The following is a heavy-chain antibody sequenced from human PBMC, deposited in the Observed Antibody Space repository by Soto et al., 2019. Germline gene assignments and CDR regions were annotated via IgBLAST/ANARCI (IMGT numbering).Heavy chain of an antibody. J-gene: IGHJ6*02. CDR3: SIEWFYSGSGTYSPPRYYGMDV. CDR2: ISDYNGNT. V-gene: IGHV1-18*01. D-gene: IGHD3-10*01. Sequence: ASVKVSCKASGYTFSNYGISWVRQAPGQGLEWMGWISDYNGNTFYGKKFQGRVTMTTDTSTRTAFMELRSLRSDDTAVYYCSIEWFYSGSGTYSPPRYYGMDVWGQGTAVTVSS. CDR1: GYTFSNYG.